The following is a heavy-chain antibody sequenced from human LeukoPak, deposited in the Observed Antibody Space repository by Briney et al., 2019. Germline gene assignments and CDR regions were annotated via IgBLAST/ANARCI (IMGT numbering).Heavy chain of an antibody. V-gene: IGHV4-39*01. D-gene: IGHD3-10*01. CDR2: IFYSGTT. J-gene: IGHJ4*02. CDR3: ARRSLLCHYY. CDR1: GGSISSTSYY. Sequence: SETLSLTCTVSGGSISSTSYYWGWIRHPPGEGLEWIGTIFYSGTTYYNPSLKSRDTMSVDTSQNQCALKLSSVTAADTAVYCCARRSLLCHYYWGQGTLVTVSS.